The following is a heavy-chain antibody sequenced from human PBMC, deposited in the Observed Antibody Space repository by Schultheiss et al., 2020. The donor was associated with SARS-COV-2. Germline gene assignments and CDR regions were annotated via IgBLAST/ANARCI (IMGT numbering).Heavy chain of an antibody. J-gene: IGHJ5*02. V-gene: IGHV1-2*04. CDR2: INPNSGGT. CDR3: ARNGWSSYGDWWFDP. D-gene: IGHD3-3*01. CDR1: GYTFTGYY. Sequence: ASVKVSCKASGYTFTGYYMHWVRQAPGQGLEWMGWINPNSGGTNYAQKFQGWVTMTRDTSISTAYMELSRLRSDDTAVYYCARNGWSSYGDWWFDPWGQGTLVTVSS.